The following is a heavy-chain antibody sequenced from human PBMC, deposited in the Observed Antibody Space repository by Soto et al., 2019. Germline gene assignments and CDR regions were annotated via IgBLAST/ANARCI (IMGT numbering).Heavy chain of an antibody. Sequence: QVQLQESGPGLVKPSETLSLTCTVSGGSITNYFWSWIRQPPGKGLEWIGYIYYTGSTNYNPSLKGRVIISVDTSKNQLSLKLSSVTAADTADYYCARHGGGGSGWYDYWGQGTPVAVSP. CDR2: IYYTGST. D-gene: IGHD6-19*01. V-gene: IGHV4-59*08. CDR1: GGSITNYF. CDR3: ARHGGGGSGWYDY. J-gene: IGHJ4*02.